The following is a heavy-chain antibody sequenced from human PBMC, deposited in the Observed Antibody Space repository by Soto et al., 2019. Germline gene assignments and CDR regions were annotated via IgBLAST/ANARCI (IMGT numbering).Heavy chain of an antibody. J-gene: IGHJ6*02. CDR3: ARDHKGGYYYYGMDV. Sequence: GSLRLSCAASGFTFSSYEMNWVRQAPWKGLEWVSYISSSGSTIYYADSVKGRFTISRDNAKNSLYLQMNSLRAEDTAVYYCARDHKGGYYYYGMDVWGQGTTVTVSS. V-gene: IGHV3-48*03. CDR1: GFTFSSYE. CDR2: ISSSGSTI.